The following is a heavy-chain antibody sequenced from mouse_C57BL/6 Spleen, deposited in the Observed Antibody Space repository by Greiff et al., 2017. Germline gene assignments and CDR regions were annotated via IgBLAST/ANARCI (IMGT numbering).Heavy chain of an antibody. CDR1: GFSLTSYG. CDR2: IWRGGST. Sequence: VQGVESGPGLVQPSQSLSITCTVSGFSLTSYGVHWVRQSPGKGLEWLGVIWRGGSTDYNAAFMSRLSITKDNSKSQVFFKMNSLQADDTAIYYCAKKGNHDYYAMDYWGQGTSVTVSS. CDR3: AKKGNHDYYAMDY. V-gene: IGHV2-5*01. J-gene: IGHJ4*01. D-gene: IGHD2-12*01.